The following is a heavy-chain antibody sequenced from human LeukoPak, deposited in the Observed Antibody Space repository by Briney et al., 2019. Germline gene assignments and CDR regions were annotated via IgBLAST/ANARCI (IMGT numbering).Heavy chain of an antibody. Sequence: TGGSLRLSCAAPGFTFSSYAMSWVRQAPGKGLEWVSAISGSGGSTYYADSVKGRFTISRDNAKNSLYLQMNSLRAEDTAVYYCARDSSGWSNWFDPWGQGTLVTVSS. D-gene: IGHD6-19*01. J-gene: IGHJ5*02. V-gene: IGHV3-23*01. CDR1: GFTFSSYA. CDR2: ISGSGGST. CDR3: ARDSSGWSNWFDP.